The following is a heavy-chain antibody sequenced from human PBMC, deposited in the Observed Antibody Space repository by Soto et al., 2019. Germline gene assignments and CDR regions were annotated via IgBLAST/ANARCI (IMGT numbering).Heavy chain of an antibody. D-gene: IGHD1-26*01. CDR2: IYYSGST. CDR3: ARQSSSGTYDGPDFDH. V-gene: IGHV4-59*01. J-gene: IGHJ4*02. CDR1: GGSISSYY. Sequence: SGTLSLTCTVSGGSISSYYWSWIRQPPGKGLEWIGYIYYSGSTNYNPSLKSRVTISVDTSKNQFSLKLSSVTAADTAVYYCARQSSSGTYDGPDFDHWGQGTLVTVSA.